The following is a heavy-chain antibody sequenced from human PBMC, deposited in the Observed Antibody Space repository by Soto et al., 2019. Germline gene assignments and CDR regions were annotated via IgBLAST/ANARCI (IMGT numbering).Heavy chain of an antibody. Sequence: GGSLRLSCAASGFTVSSNYMSWVRQAPGKGLEWVSVIYSGGSTYYADSVKGRFTISRDNSKNTLYLQMNSLRAEDTAVYYCAREAVAGPGVRYMDVWGKGTTVTVSS. CDR1: GFTVSSNY. CDR2: IYSGGST. V-gene: IGHV3-66*01. CDR3: AREAVAGPGVRYMDV. J-gene: IGHJ6*03. D-gene: IGHD6-19*01.